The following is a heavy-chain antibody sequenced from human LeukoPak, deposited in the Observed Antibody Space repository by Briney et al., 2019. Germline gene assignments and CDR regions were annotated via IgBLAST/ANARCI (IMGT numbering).Heavy chain of an antibody. Sequence: PGGSLRLSCAASRFTFSSYSMNWVRQAPGKGLEWVSSISSSSSYIYYADSVKGRFTISRDNAKNSLYLQMNSLRAEDTAVYYCARDGHLKSTVTPDYWGQGTLVTVSS. CDR2: ISSSSSYI. CDR3: ARDGHLKSTVTPDY. J-gene: IGHJ4*02. CDR1: RFTFSSYS. V-gene: IGHV3-21*01. D-gene: IGHD4-17*01.